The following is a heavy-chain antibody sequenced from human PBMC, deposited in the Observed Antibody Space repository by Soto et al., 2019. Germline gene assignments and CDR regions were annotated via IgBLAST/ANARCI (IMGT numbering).Heavy chain of an antibody. Sequence: AASVKVSCKASGGTFSSYAISWVRQAPGQGLEWMGGIIPICGTASYAQKFQGRVTITADKFTSTAYMELSSLRSEDTAVHYCARDPGSSGLHGDYYYYGMDVWGQGTTVTVSS. D-gene: IGHD6-19*01. V-gene: IGHV1-69*06. CDR1: GGTFSSYA. CDR3: ARDPGSSGLHGDYYYYGMDV. J-gene: IGHJ6*02. CDR2: IIPICGTA.